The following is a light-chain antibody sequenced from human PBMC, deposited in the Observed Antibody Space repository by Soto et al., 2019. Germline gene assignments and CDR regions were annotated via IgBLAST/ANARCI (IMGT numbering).Light chain of an antibody. CDR3: QQYGSSPPKT. V-gene: IGKV3-20*01. CDR2: GAS. J-gene: IGKJ1*01. Sequence: ILWTQSPCTLSLSPGERATLSCRASQSVSSSYLAWYQQQPGQAPRLLIYGASSRATGIPDRFSGSGSGTDLTLTISRLDTEDFAVYYCQQYGSSPPKTFGQGTKVYIK. CDR1: QSVSSSY.